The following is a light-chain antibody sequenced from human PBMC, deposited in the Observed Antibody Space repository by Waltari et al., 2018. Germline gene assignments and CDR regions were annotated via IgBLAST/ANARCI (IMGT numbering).Light chain of an antibody. V-gene: IGKV3-20*01. Sequence: EIVLTQSPGTLSLSPGERATLSCRASQSVGRTVTWYQQKPGQAPRLLIYGASSRATDIPDRFSGSGSGTDFSLTISRLEPEDFAVYYCQHYVRLPVTFGQGTKVEIK. CDR3: QHYVRLPVT. J-gene: IGKJ1*01. CDR1: QSVGRTV. CDR2: GAS.